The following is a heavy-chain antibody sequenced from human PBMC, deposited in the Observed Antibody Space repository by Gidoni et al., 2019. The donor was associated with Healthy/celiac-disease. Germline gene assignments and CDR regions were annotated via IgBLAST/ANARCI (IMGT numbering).Heavy chain of an antibody. V-gene: IGHV4-31*01. Sequence: QVQLQESGLGLGKPSQTLSLTCTVSGGSSGSGGYYWRWIRQHPEKGLEWLGYIYYSGSTYYNPSLKSLVTISVITSKTHFSLKLSSVTAADTAVYYCARTLGYCSSTSCYKNYYYYIDVWGKGTTVTVSS. CDR3: ARTLGYCSSTSCYKNYYYYIDV. D-gene: IGHD2-2*02. CDR1: GGSSGSGGYY. CDR2: IYYSGST. J-gene: IGHJ6*03.